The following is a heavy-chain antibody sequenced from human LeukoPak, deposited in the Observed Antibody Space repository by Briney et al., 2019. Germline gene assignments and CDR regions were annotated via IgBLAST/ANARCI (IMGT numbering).Heavy chain of an antibody. CDR2: IYYSGST. D-gene: IGHD2-15*01. V-gene: IGHV4-59*01. CDR1: GGSISSYY. CDR3: ARAYCSGGSCYRAFDY. J-gene: IGHJ4*02. Sequence: PSETLSLTCTVSGGSISSYYWSWIRQPPGKGLEWTGYIYYSGSTNYNPFLKSRVTISVDTSKNQFSLKLSSVTAADTAVYYCARAYCSGGSCYRAFDYWGQGTLVTVSS.